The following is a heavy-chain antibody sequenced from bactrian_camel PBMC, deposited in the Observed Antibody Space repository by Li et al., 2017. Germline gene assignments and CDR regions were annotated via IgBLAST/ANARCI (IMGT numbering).Heavy chain of an antibody. V-gene: IGHV3S53*01. CDR2: ISTGLGRA. D-gene: IGHD3*01. CDR1: GSIYNDNC. Sequence: HVQLVESGGGSVQAGGSRRLSCTPSGSIYNDNCMGWIRQVPGMEREAVAAISTGLGRAHYADSVLGRFTISKDNARRTVYLQMNSLKPEDTGIYYCATETDRCLLHRLWYNYWGQGTQVTVS. CDR3: ATETDRCLLHRLWYNY. J-gene: IGHJ4*01.